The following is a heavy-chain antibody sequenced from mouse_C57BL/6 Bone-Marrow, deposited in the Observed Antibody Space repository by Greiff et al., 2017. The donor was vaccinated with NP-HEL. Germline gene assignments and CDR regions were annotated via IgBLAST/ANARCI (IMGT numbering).Heavy chain of an antibody. CDR1: GFTFSSYG. CDR3: ARHGTGGYFDY. V-gene: IGHV5-6*01. Sequence: EVKLMDSGGDLVKPGGSLKLSCAASGFTFSSYGMSWVRQTPDKRLEWVATISSGGSYTYYPDSVKGRFTISRDNAKNTLYLQMSSLKSEDTAMYYCARHGTGGYFDYWGQGTTLTVSS. CDR2: ISSGGSYT. D-gene: IGHD4-1*01. J-gene: IGHJ2*01.